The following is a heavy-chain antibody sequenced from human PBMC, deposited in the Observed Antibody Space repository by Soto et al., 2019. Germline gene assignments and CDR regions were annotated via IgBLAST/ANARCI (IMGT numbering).Heavy chain of an antibody. D-gene: IGHD3-10*01. Sequence: ASVKVCCNAAGYTFTGYYLHVERQAPGQGLAWGGLVNPISGDTNYAQKFQDRVIMTRDRSITTVHLELSRLRYDDPAVYYCAREEGFRITMDRGRWFDPWGQGTLVTVS. V-gene: IGHV1-2*02. CDR2: VNPISGDT. CDR1: GYTFTGYY. J-gene: IGHJ5*02. CDR3: AREEGFRITMDRGRWFDP.